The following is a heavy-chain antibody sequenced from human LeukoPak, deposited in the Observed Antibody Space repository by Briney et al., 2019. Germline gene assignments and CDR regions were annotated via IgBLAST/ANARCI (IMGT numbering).Heavy chain of an antibody. V-gene: IGHV1-18*01. J-gene: IGHJ4*02. CDR3: ARGSYYDY. CDR1: GYTFSSYG. D-gene: IGHD3-10*01. CDR2: ISAYNADT. Sequence: ASVKVSCKASGYTFSSYGISWVRQAPGQGLEWMGWISAYNADTNYAQKFQGRVTMTIDTSTTTGNMELRSLTSDDTAVYYCARGSYYDYWGQGTLVTVSS.